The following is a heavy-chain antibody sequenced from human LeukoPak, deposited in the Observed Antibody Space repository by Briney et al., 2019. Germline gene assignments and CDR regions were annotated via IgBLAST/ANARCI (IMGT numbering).Heavy chain of an antibody. Sequence: GGSLRLSCAASGFTFSSYAMSWVRQAPGKGLEWVSAISGSGGRTDYADSVKGRFTISRGNSKNSLYLQMISLRAEDTALYYCAKPATYYDILTGYDYWGQGTLVTVSS. CDR2: ISGSGGRT. D-gene: IGHD3-9*01. CDR1: GFTFSSYA. J-gene: IGHJ4*02. CDR3: AKPATYYDILTGYDY. V-gene: IGHV3-23*01.